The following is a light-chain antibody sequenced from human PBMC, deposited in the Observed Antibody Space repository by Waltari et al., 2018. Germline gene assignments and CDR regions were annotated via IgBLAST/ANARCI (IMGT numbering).Light chain of an antibody. CDR2: EDK. J-gene: IGLJ2*01. V-gene: IGLV3-10*01. CDR3: YSTDNNGRGV. CDR1: ALPKKY. Sequence: SYELTQPPSVSVSPGQTARITCYGDALPKKYAYWYQQKSGQTPVLVIYEDKKRPSGIPERVSGSSSGTVATLTISGAQVEDEADYFCYSTDNNGRGVFGGGTKLTVL.